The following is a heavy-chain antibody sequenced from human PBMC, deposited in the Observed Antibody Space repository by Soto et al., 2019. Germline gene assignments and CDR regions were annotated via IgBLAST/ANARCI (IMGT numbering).Heavy chain of an antibody. D-gene: IGHD1-26*01. V-gene: IGHV1-46*01. CDR3: ARSSGGNVGIIIEGTNWFAP. CDR1: RDTFTSYY. CDR2: INPHGGST. Sequence: GASVKVSCTAPRDTFTSYYINWVRQATGQGLEWMGVINPHGGSTAYAQKFKGRVTLTRDTSASTVYMEVSSLTSEDTAMYYCARSSGGNVGIIIEGTNWFAPWGQGTLVTVSS. J-gene: IGHJ5*02.